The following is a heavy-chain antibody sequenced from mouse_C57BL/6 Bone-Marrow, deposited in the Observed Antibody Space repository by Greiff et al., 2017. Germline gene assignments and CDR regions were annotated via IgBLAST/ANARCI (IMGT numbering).Heavy chain of an antibody. J-gene: IGHJ3*01. D-gene: IGHD1-1*01. CDR1: GYTFTSYW. CDR2: IHPSDSAT. V-gene: IGHV1-74*01. Sequence: QVQLQQPGAELVKPGASVKVSCKASGYTFTSYWMHWVKQRPGQGLEWIGMIHPSDSATNYNQKFKGKATLTVDKSSSTAYMQLSSLTSEDSAVXCCAGSYYYGSSYVGFAYWGQGTLVTVSA. CDR3: AGSYYYGSSYVGFAY.